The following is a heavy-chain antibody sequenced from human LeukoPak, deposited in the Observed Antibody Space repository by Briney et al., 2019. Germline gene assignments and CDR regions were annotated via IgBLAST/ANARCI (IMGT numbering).Heavy chain of an antibody. CDR2: ITDSGYT. CDR3: SSDPNGDYVGAFDM. Sequence: PGGSLRLSCVDSGFTFSSYAVTWVRQAPGKGLEWASSITDSGYTYYADSVKGRFTVSRDNSKNTLFLQMNDLRAEDTGLYYCSSDPNGDYVGAFDMWGPGTMVTVAS. J-gene: IGHJ3*02. V-gene: IGHV3-23*01. CDR1: GFTFSSYA. D-gene: IGHD4-17*01.